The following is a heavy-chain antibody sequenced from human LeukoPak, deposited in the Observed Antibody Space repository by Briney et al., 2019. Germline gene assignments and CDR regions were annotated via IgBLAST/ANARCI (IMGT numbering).Heavy chain of an antibody. Sequence: PSETLSLTCAVYGGSFSGYYWSWIRQPPGKGLEWIGEINHSGSTNYNPSLKSRVTISVDTSKNQFSLKLSSVTAADTAVYYCARRGGSYRYFDYWGQGALVSVSS. CDR2: INHSGST. CDR3: ARRGGSYRYFDY. CDR1: GGSFSGYY. V-gene: IGHV4-34*01. J-gene: IGHJ4*02. D-gene: IGHD1-26*01.